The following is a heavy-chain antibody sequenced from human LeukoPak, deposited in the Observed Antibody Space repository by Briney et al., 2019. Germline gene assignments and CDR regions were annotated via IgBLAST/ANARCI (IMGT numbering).Heavy chain of an antibody. J-gene: IGHJ6*02. CDR2: ISWNSGSI. D-gene: IGHD3-3*01. Sequence: GGSLRLSCEASGFTFDDYAMHWVRQAPGKGLEWVSGISWNSGSIGYADSVKGRFTISRDNSKNTLYLQMNSLRAEDTAVYYCARDRLRSYYYGMDVWGQGTTVTVSS. CDR1: GFTFDDYA. V-gene: IGHV3-9*01. CDR3: ARDRLRSYYYGMDV.